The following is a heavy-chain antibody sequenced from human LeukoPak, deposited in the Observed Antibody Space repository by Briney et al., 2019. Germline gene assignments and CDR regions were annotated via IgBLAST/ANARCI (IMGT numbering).Heavy chain of an antibody. V-gene: IGHV3-23*01. J-gene: IGHJ6*02. CDR2: ISGSGGST. Sequence: GGSLRLSCAASGFTFSSYAMSWVRQAPGKGLEWVSAISGSGGSTYYADSVKGRFTISRDNSKNTLYLQMNSLRAEDTAVYYCAKEGRRYYYDSSGYSPQLYYYYYGMDVWGQGTTVTVSS. D-gene: IGHD3-22*01. CDR1: GFTFSSYA. CDR3: AKEGRRYYYDSSGYSPQLYYYYYGMDV.